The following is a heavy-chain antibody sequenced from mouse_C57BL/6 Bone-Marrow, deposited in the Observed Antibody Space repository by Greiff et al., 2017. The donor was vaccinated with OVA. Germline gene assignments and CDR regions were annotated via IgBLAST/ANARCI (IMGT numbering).Heavy chain of an antibody. CDR2: IDPSDSYT. CDR1: GYTFTSYW. V-gene: IGHV1-69*01. D-gene: IGHD2-4*01. J-gene: IGHJ1*03. Sequence: VQLQQPGAELVMPGASVKLSCKASGYTFTSYWMHWVKQRPGQGLEWIGEIDPSDSYTNYNQKFKGKSTLTVDKSSSTAYMQLSSLTSEDSAVYYCARGDYDYHWYFDVWGTGTTVTVSS. CDR3: ARGDYDYHWYFDV.